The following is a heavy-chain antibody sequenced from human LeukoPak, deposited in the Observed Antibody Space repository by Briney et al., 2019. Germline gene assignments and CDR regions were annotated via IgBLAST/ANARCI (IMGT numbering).Heavy chain of an antibody. CDR1: GFTFSNSG. CDR3: ARSVAGITWFDP. D-gene: IGHD6-19*01. CDR2: IRYDGSNK. V-gene: IGHV3-30*02. J-gene: IGHJ5*02. Sequence: GGSLRLACTASGFTFSNSGMHWVRQAPGKGLEWVAFIRYDGSNKFYVDFVKGRFTISRENSMNTLNLQMSSLRPEDTAVYYWARSVAGITWFDPWGQGTLVTVSS.